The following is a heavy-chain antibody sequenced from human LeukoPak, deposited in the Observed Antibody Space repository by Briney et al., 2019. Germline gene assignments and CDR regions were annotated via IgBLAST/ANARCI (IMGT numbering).Heavy chain of an antibody. D-gene: IGHD6-13*01. CDR3: ARLPSSSGDWFDP. CDR2: IYYSGST. J-gene: IGHJ5*02. Sequence: SETLSLTCTVSGGSISSSSYYWGWIRQPPGKGLEWIGSIYYSGSTYYNPSLNSRVTISVDTSKNQFSLKLSSVTAADTAVYYCARLPSSSGDWFDPWGQGTLVTVSS. CDR1: GGSISSSSYY. V-gene: IGHV4-39*01.